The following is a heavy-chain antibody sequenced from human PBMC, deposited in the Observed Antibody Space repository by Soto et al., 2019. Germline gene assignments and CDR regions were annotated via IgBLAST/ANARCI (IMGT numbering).Heavy chain of an antibody. V-gene: IGHV4-59*01. CDR3: ARGVGSSPPRY. J-gene: IGHJ4*02. CDR1: GGSISFYY. CDR2: IYDSGSP. D-gene: IGHD1-26*01. Sequence: SETLSLTCTISGGSISFYYWSWIRQPPGQALEWIGYIYDSGSPYYNPSLRSRVIISADTSKNQISLKLTSATAADTAVYYCARGVGSSPPRYWGRGTLVTVSS.